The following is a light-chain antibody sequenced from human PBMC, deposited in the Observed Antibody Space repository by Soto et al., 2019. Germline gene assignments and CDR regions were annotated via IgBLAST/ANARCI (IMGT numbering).Light chain of an antibody. CDR2: STS. V-gene: IGLV7-43*01. CDR1: TGAVTSGYF. CDR3: LLYYNGAQTWV. J-gene: IGLJ3*02. Sequence: QTVVTQEPSLTVSPGGTVTLTCASSTGAVTSGYFPNWFQQKPGQPPMALIYSTSNTHSWTPARFSGSLLGGKAALTLSGVQPEDEADYYCLLYYNGAQTWVFGGGTKLTVL.